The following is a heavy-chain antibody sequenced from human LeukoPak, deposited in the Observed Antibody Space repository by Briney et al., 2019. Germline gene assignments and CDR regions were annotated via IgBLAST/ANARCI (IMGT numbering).Heavy chain of an antibody. D-gene: IGHD2-2*02. CDR3: ARVRCSSTICYTDLPNNWFDP. CDR1: GGTFSSYA. CDR2: IIPIFGTA. Sequence: ASVKVSCKASGGTFSSYAISWVRQAPGQGLEWMGGIIPIFGTANYAQKFQGRVTITTDESRSTAYMELSSLRSEDTAVYYCARVRCSSTICYTDLPNNWFDPWGQGTLVTVSS. V-gene: IGHV1-69*05. J-gene: IGHJ5*02.